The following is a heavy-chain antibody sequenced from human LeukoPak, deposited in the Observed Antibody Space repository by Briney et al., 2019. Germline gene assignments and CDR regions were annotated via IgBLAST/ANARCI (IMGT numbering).Heavy chain of an antibody. CDR2: ISSSGSTI. D-gene: IGHD3-3*01. V-gene: IGHV3-48*03. CDR1: GFTFSSYE. CDR3: ARDDWSGYYLYLDY. J-gene: IGHJ4*02. Sequence: GGSLRLSCAASGFTFSSYEMNWVRQAPGKGLEWVSYISSSGSTIYYADSVKGRFTISRDNAKNSLYLQMNSLRAEGTAVYYCARDDWSGYYLYLDYGGQGTLVTVSS.